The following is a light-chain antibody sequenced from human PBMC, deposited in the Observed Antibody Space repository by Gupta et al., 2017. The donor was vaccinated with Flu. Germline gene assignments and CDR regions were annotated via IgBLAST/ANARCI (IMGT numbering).Light chain of an antibody. V-gene: IGLV3-21*02. CDR2: DDS. Sequence: SYVLTQPPSVSVAPGQTARITCGGNNIGRKSVHWYQQKPGQAPVVVLYDDSDRPSGIPDRFSGSNSGNTATLTISRVEAGEEADYYCQVWDSSSDHPHWVFGGGTKLTVL. CDR1: NIGRKS. J-gene: IGLJ3*02. CDR3: QVWDSSSDHPHWV.